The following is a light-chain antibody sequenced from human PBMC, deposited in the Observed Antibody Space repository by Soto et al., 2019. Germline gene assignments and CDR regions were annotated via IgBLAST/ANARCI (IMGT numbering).Light chain of an antibody. Sequence: DIVVTQSPDSLAVSLGGGAATNCWCARSVLYKSNNKNHLAWYQQKPRQPPPLLIYWASTRESGVPARLSGSGSGTDFTLTISSLQAEDVAVYYCQQYYTTPWTFGQGTKVDIK. J-gene: IGKJ1*01. CDR1: RSVLYKSNNKNH. V-gene: IGKV4-1*01. CDR3: QQYYTTPWT. CDR2: WAS.